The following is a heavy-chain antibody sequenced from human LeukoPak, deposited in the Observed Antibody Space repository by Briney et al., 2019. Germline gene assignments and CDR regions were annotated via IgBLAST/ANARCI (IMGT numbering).Heavy chain of an antibody. CDR2: ISAYNGNT. D-gene: IGHD2-2*01. CDR1: GYTFTNYA. V-gene: IGHV1-18*01. CDR3: SRTEDIVIVPAALGAFDI. Sequence: ASVKVSCKASGYTFTNYAISWVRQAPGQGLEWVGWISAYNGNTNYAQKLQGRVTMTTDTSTSTAYMELRSLRSDDTAAYYCSRTEDIVIVPAALGAFDIWGQGTMVTVSS. J-gene: IGHJ3*02.